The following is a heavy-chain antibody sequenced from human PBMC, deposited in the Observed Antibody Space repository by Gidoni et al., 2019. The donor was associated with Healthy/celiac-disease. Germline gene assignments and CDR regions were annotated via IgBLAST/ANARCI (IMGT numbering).Heavy chain of an antibody. V-gene: IGHV2-5*02. Sequence: HITLKESGPTLVKPTQTLTLTCTFSGFSLSTSGVGVGWIRQPPGKALEWLALIYWDDDKRYSPSLKSRLTSTKDTSKNQVGLTMTNMDPVDTATYYCAQGHYYDRSGPRPYYFDYWGQGTLVTVSS. J-gene: IGHJ4*02. CDR2: IYWDDDK. CDR1: GFSLSTSGVG. CDR3: AQGHYYDRSGPRPYYFDY. D-gene: IGHD3-22*01.